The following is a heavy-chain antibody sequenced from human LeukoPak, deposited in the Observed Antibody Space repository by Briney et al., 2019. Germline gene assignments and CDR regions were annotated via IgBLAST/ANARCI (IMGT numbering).Heavy chain of an antibody. J-gene: IGHJ4*02. Sequence: KPSETLSLTCTVSGGSISSYYWSWIRQPPGKGLEWIGYIYYSGNTNYTPSPKSRITISLDTSKNQFSLKLNSVTAADTAVYYCARRHHNWDYWGQGTLVTVSS. CDR2: IYYSGNT. D-gene: IGHD5-24*01. V-gene: IGHV4-59*08. CDR1: GGSISSYY. CDR3: ARRHHNWDY.